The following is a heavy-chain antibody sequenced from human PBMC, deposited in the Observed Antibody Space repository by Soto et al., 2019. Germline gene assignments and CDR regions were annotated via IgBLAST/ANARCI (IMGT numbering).Heavy chain of an antibody. CDR2: IYYSGST. D-gene: IGHD6-6*01. Sequence: QVQLQESGPGLVKPSETLSLTCTVSGGSISSYYWSWIRQPPRKGLEWIGYIYYSGSTDYNPSLKSRVTISVDTSKNQFSLKLSSVTAADTAVYYCARVGYSSSGADYWGQGTLVTVSS. J-gene: IGHJ4*02. CDR1: GGSISSYY. V-gene: IGHV4-59*01. CDR3: ARVGYSSSGADY.